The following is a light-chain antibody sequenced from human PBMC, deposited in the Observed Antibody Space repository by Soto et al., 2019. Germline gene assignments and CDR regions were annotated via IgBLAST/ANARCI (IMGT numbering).Light chain of an antibody. Sequence: EIVVTQSPATLSVSPGERATLSCRASQSVGSNLAWYQQKPGQAPRLLICGASTRATDIPARFSGSGSGTDFTLTITSLQSEDFAIYYCQQYNNWPPGTFGQGTKVDIK. V-gene: IGKV3-15*01. J-gene: IGKJ1*01. CDR1: QSVGSN. CDR3: QQYNNWPPGT. CDR2: GAS.